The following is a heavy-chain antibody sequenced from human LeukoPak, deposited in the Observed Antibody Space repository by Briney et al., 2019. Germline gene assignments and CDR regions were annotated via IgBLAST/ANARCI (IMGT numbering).Heavy chain of an antibody. V-gene: IGHV3-9*01. CDR2: ISWNSGSI. D-gene: IGHD2-2*01. Sequence: GGSLRLSCAASGFTFDDYAMHWVRQAPGKGLEWVSGISWNSGSIGYADSVKGRFTISGDNAKNSLYLQMNSLRAEDTAVYYCARDGGYCSSTSCYLDYYGMDVWGKGTTVTVSS. J-gene: IGHJ6*04. CDR3: ARDGGYCSSTSCYLDYYGMDV. CDR1: GFTFDDYA.